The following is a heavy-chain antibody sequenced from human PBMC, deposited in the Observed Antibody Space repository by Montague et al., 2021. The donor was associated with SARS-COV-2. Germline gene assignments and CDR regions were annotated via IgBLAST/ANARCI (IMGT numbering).Heavy chain of an antibody. V-gene: IGHV4-59*01. CDR3: ARGSGWMGNAFDI. CDR1: GGSISSYY. Sequence: SETLSLTCTVSGGSISSYYWSWTRQPQGKGLEWIGYIYYSGSTNYNPSLKSRVTISVDTSKNQFSLKLSSVTAADTAVYYCARGSGWMGNAFDIWGQGTMVTVSS. D-gene: IGHD6-19*01. CDR2: IYYSGST. J-gene: IGHJ3*02.